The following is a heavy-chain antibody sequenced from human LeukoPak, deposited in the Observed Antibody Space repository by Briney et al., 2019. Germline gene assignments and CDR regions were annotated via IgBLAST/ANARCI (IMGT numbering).Heavy chain of an antibody. CDR2: IYYSGYT. D-gene: IGHD5-12*01. CDR1: GGSFTNYY. CDR3: ARGPRGYSGYGLLRFDY. V-gene: IGHV4-59*12. Sequence: PSETLSLTCAVYGGSFTNYYWSWLRQPPGKGREWCGYIYYSGYTNYNPSLKRRVTISVDTSKNQFSLKLSSVTAADTAVYYCARGPRGYSGYGLLRFDYWGQGTLVSVSS. J-gene: IGHJ4*02.